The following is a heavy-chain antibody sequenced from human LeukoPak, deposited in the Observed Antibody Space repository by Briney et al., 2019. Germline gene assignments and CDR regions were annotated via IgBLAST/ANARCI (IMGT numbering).Heavy chain of an antibody. CDR1: GGTFSSYA. Sequence: SVKVSCKASGGTFSSYAISWVRQAPGQGLEWTGGIIPIFGTANYAQKFQGRVTITADKSTSTAYMELSSLRSEDTAVYYCARDQTYYGSGSDAFDIWGQGTMVTVSS. CDR3: ARDQTYYGSGSDAFDI. CDR2: IIPIFGTA. J-gene: IGHJ3*02. V-gene: IGHV1-69*06. D-gene: IGHD3-10*01.